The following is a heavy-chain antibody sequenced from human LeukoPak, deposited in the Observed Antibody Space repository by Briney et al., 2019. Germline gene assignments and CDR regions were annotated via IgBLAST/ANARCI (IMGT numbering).Heavy chain of an antibody. V-gene: IGHV1-2*02. Sequence: ASVKVSCKASGCTFTGYYIHWVRQASGQGLEWMGWISPKSGVTNYAQKFQGRVNMTRDTSISTAYMEVSRLTSDDTALFYCARAVGDYYETSVFQAYWGQGTLVIVSS. D-gene: IGHD3-22*01. J-gene: IGHJ4*02. CDR1: GCTFTGYY. CDR3: ARAVGDYYETSVFQAY. CDR2: ISPKSGVT.